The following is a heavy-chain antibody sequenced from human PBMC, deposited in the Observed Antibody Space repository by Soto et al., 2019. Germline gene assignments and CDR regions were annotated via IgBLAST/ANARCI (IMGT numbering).Heavy chain of an antibody. CDR3: AKLWGGSGRYYQFNYFDY. J-gene: IGHJ4*02. Sequence: QVQLVESGGGVVQPGRSLRLSCAASGFTFSSYGMHWVRQAPGQGLEWVAVISYDGSNKYYADSVKGRFTISRDNSKNTLYLQMNSLRAEDTAVYYCAKLWGGSGRYYQFNYFDYWGQGTLVTVSS. CDR2: ISYDGSNK. D-gene: IGHD3-10*01. V-gene: IGHV3-30*18. CDR1: GFTFSSYG.